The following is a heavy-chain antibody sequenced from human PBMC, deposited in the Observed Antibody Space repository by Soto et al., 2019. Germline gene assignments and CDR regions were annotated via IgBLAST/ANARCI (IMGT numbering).Heavy chain of an antibody. CDR2: IWYDGSNK. Sequence: PGGSLRLSCAASGFTFSSDCMHWVRQAPGKGLEWVAVIWYDGSNKYYADSVKGRFTISRDNSKNTLYLQMNSLRAEDTAVYYCARPEYSYGTVYCGMEVWGQGTTVTVSS. CDR3: ARPEYSYGTVYCGMEV. J-gene: IGHJ6*02. D-gene: IGHD5-18*01. CDR1: GFTFSSDC. V-gene: IGHV3-33*01.